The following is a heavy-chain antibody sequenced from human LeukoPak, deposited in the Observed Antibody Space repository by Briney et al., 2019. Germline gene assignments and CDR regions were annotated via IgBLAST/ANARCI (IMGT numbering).Heavy chain of an antibody. CDR2: IGGDGI. CDR1: GFTFSNYA. V-gene: IGHV3-23*01. CDR3: VKELAAAGNPAFDS. Sequence: QPGGSLRLSCVASGFTFSNYAMGWVRQAPGKGLEWVSGIGGDGIFCTDSVRGRFTISRDNSKNTLSLQMNSLRADDTAVYYCVKELAAAGNPAFDSWGQGIVVTVSS. J-gene: IGHJ4*02. D-gene: IGHD6-13*01.